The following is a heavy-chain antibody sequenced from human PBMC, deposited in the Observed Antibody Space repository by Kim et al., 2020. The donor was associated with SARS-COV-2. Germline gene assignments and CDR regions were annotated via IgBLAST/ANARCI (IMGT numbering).Heavy chain of an antibody. D-gene: IGHD4-17*01. CDR3: ARVRDGTVTHYMDV. Sequence: AQKFQGRVTMTRNTSISTAYMELSSLRSEDTAVYYCARVRDGTVTHYMDVWGQGTTVTVSS. J-gene: IGHJ6*02. V-gene: IGHV1-8*01.